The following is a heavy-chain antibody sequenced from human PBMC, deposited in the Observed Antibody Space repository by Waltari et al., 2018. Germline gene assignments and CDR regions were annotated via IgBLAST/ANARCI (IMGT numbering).Heavy chain of an antibody. D-gene: IGHD6-19*01. CDR3: ARDSTVAGTLLY. CDR1: GFNFSSYA. J-gene: IGHJ4*02. V-gene: IGHV3-30-3*01. Sequence: QVQLVESGGGVVQPGRSLRLSCAASGFNFSSYAMHWVRQAPGKGLEWVAVISYDGSNKYYADSVKGRFTISRDNSKNTLYLQMNSLRAEDTAVYYCARDSTVAGTLLYWGQGTLVTVSS. CDR2: ISYDGSNK.